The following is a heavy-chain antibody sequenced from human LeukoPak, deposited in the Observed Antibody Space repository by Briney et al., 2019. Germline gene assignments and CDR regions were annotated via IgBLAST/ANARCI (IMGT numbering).Heavy chain of an antibody. Sequence: SETLSLTCTVSGGSISSYYWSWIRQPPGKGLEWIGYIYYSGSTNYNPSFKSRVTISVDTSKNQFSLKLSSVTAADTAVYYCASTQPIRGMDVWGQGTTVTVSS. CDR1: GGSISSYY. J-gene: IGHJ6*02. CDR2: IYYSGST. D-gene: IGHD2-2*01. CDR3: ASTQPIRGMDV. V-gene: IGHV4-59*08.